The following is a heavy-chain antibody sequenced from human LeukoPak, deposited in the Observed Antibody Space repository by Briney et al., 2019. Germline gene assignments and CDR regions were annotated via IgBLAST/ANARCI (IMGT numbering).Heavy chain of an antibody. CDR2: ISCDGGST. V-gene: IGHV3-43*01. J-gene: IGHJ4*02. CDR3: AKAYSSSWSAAFDY. CDR1: GFTFDEYT. Sequence: PGGSLRLSCAASGFTFDEYTMHWVRQVPGKGLEWVSLISCDGGSTYYGDSVKGRFTISRDNSKNSLYLQMNSLRTEDTALYYCAKAYSSSWSAAFDYWGQGTLVTVSS. D-gene: IGHD6-13*01.